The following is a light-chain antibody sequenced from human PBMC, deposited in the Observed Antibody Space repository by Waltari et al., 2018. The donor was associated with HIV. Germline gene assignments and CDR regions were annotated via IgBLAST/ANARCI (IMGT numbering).Light chain of an antibody. J-gene: IGLJ3*02. Sequence: QSALTQAPSASATPGRRVGISCSGATSNLGSNNVNWYQHLPGAAPKLLIYDNNQRPSGIPDRFSGSKSGSSASLAITGLQSDDEADFYCSTWDDNLNGPVFGGGTRLTVL. CDR2: DNN. V-gene: IGLV1-44*01. CDR1: TSNLGSNN. CDR3: STWDDNLNGPV.